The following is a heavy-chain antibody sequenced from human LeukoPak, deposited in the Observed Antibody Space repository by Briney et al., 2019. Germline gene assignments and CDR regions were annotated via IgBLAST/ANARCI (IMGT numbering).Heavy chain of an antibody. D-gene: IGHD2-15*01. V-gene: IGHV4-34*01. J-gene: IGHJ6*02. CDR3: ARAPGLCSGGSCYVGGRRSMDV. CDR2: INHSGST. Sequence: SETLSLTCAVYGGSFSGYYWSWIRQPPGKGLEWIGEINHSGSTNYNPTPKSRVTISVDTSKNQFSLKLSSVTAADTAVYYCARAPGLCSGGSCYVGGRRSMDVWGQGTTVTVSS. CDR1: GGSFSGYY.